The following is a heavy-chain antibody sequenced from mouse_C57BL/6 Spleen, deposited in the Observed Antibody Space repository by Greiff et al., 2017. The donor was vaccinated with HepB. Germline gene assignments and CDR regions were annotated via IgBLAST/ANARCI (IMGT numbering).Heavy chain of an antibody. D-gene: IGHD2-1*01. J-gene: IGHJ3*01. CDR3: ARSPLLSFFAY. CDR1: GFTFSSYA. V-gene: IGHV5-4*01. CDR2: ISDGGSYT. Sequence: EVQLVESGGGLVKPGGSLKLSCAASGFTFSSYAMSWVRQTPEKRLEWVATISDGGSYTYYPDNVKGRFTISRDNAKNNLYLQMSHLKSEDTAMYYCARSPLLSFFAYRGQGTLVTVSA.